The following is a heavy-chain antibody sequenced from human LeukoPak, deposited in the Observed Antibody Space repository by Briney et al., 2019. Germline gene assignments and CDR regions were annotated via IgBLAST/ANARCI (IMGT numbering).Heavy chain of an antibody. CDR1: GFSFSSNG. J-gene: IGHJ5*02. V-gene: IGHV3-30*18. CDR2: ISYDGSNK. CDR3: GKDAEATVTTRGQYNWFDP. Sequence: GGSLRLSCAASGFSFSSNGMHWVRQAPGKGLEWVADISYDGSNKYYADSVKGRFTISRDNSRNTLYLQMNSLRAEDTAVYYCGKDAEATVTTRGQYNWFDPWGQGTLVTVSS. D-gene: IGHD4-17*01.